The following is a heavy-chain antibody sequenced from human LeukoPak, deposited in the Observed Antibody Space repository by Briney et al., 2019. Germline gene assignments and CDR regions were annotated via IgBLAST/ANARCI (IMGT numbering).Heavy chain of an antibody. V-gene: IGHV3-23*01. CDR3: AREMEAFDI. D-gene: IGHD3-3*01. Sequence: PGGSLRLSCEASGFTFSSYAMTWVRQAPGKGLEWVSSISGSGDYTYYTDSVQGRFTISRDNSKNTLYLQMNSLRAEDTAVYYCAREMEAFDIWGQGTMVTVSS. CDR2: ISGSGDYT. J-gene: IGHJ3*02. CDR1: GFTFSSYA.